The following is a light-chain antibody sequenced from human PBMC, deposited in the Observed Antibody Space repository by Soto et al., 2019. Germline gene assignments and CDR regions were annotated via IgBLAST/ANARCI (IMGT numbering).Light chain of an antibody. CDR3: QHRMNWPLT. Sequence: EIMVTHAPSTQPLSPVERATLPCSPSHSVSSYLLWYQQKPGQAPRLLIYDASNRATGIPARFSGSGSETDFTLTISSLEPEDFAVYSCQHRMNWPLTFGQGTRLEIK. J-gene: IGKJ5*01. CDR2: DAS. V-gene: IGKV3-11*01. CDR1: HSVSSY.